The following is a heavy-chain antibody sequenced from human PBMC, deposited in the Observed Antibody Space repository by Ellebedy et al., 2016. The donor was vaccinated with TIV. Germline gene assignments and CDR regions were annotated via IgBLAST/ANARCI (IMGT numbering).Heavy chain of an antibody. Sequence: MPGGSLRLSCTVSGASISSYYWTWIRQPPGEGLEWIGYIYSSGCAKYNPSLKSRVTISVDTPTNQFSLKLSSVTAADTAVYYCARDLWFGDPPSNCFDPWGQGTLVTVSS. CDR1: GASISSYY. CDR2: IYSSGCA. J-gene: IGHJ5*02. V-gene: IGHV4-59*01. CDR3: ARDLWFGDPPSNCFDP. D-gene: IGHD3-10*01.